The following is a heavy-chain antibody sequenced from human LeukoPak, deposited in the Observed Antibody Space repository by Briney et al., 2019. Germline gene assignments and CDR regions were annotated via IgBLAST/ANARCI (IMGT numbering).Heavy chain of an antibody. CDR3: ARTLMTTVTSDY. CDR1: GYTLTGYY. CDR2: INPNSGGT. V-gene: IGHV1-2*02. J-gene: IGHJ4*02. D-gene: IGHD4-17*01. Sequence: ASVKVSCKASGYTLTGYYMHWVRQAPGQGLEWMGWINPNSGGTNYAQKFQGRVTMTRDTSISTAYMELSRLRSDDTAVYYCARTLMTTVTSDYWGQGTLVTVSS.